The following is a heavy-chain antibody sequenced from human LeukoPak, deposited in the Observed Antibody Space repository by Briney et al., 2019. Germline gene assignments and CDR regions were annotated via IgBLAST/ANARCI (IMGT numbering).Heavy chain of an antibody. J-gene: IGHJ4*02. V-gene: IGHV3-66*02. CDR2: IYSGGST. CDR1: GFTVSSNY. D-gene: IGHD1-7*01. Sequence: GGSPRLSCAASGFTVSSNYMSWVRQAPGKGLESVSVIYSGGSTYYADSVKGRFTISRDNSKNTLYLQMNSLRAEDTAVYYCATQVTATNPNDYWGQGTLVTVSS. CDR3: ATQVTATNPNDY.